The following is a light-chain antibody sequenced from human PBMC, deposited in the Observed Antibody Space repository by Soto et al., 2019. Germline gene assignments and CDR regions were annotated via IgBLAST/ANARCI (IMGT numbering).Light chain of an antibody. CDR3: SSYAASNNFYFV. Sequence: QSALTQAASASGSPGQSVTISCTGTSSDVGGYNYVSWYQQYPGRAPKLMIYEVTKRPSGVPDRFSGSKSGNTASLTVSGLQAEDEADYYCSSYAASNNFYFVFGGGTKVTVL. CDR1: SSDVGGYNY. J-gene: IGLJ3*02. V-gene: IGLV2-8*01. CDR2: EVT.